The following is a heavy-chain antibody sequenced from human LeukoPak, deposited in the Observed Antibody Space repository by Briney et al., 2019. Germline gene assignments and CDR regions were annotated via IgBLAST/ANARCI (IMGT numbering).Heavy chain of an antibody. CDR3: AKDIAAGGQIDY. V-gene: IGHV3-30*02. J-gene: IGHJ4*02. D-gene: IGHD6-13*01. CDR2: VRYDGSNK. CDR1: GFTFRSYG. Sequence: PGGSLRLSCAASGFTFRSYGMHWVRQAPGKGLEWVAFVRYDGSNKYYADSVKGRFIISRDNSKNTLYLQMKSLRAEGTAVYYCAKDIAAGGQIDYWGQGTLVTVSS.